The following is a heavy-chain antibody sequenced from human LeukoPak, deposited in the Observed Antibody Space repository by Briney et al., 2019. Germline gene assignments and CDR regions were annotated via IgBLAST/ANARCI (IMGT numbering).Heavy chain of an antibody. J-gene: IGHJ5*02. Sequence: GASVKVSCKASGYTFTDYYIHWVRQSPGQGLEWMGWINTKGGSTKYAQKFQGRVTMTRDTSINTVYMELGRLTSDDTAIYYCARDAEYGSGSMWLLDPWGQGTQVTVSS. CDR3: ARDAEYGSGSMWLLDP. D-gene: IGHD3-10*01. V-gene: IGHV1-2*02. CDR1: GYTFTDYY. CDR2: INTKGGST.